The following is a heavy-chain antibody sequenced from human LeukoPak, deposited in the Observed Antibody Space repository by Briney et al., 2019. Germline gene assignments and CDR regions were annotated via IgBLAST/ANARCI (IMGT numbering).Heavy chain of an antibody. J-gene: IGHJ4*02. CDR3: ARAGHCTNGICYTADFDY. D-gene: IGHD2-8*01. CDR1: GFTFSTYA. V-gene: IGHV3-23*01. CDR2: ITDSGGNT. Sequence: GGSLRLSCTASGFTFSTYAMSWVRQASGKGLEWVSAITDSGGNTYYAAPVKGRFTISRDNSKNTLYLQMNSLRAEDTAAYYCARAGHCTNGICYTADFDYWGQGTLVTVSS.